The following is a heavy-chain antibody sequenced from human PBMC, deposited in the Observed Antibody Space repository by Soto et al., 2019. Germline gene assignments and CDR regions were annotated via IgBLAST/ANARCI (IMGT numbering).Heavy chain of an antibody. V-gene: IGHV4-59*01. CDR3: ARGVAGTRLLDFDY. CDR2: IYYSGST. CDR1: GGSISSYY. D-gene: IGHD6-19*01. Sequence: SETLSLTCTVSGGSISSYYWSWIRQPPGKGLEWIGYIYYSGSTNYNPSLKGRVTISVDTSKNQFSLKLSSVTAADTAVYYCARGVAGTRLLDFDYWGQGTLVTVSS. J-gene: IGHJ4*02.